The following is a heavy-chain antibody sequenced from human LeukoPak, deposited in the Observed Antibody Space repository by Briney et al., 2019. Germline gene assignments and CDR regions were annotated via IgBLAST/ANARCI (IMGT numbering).Heavy chain of an antibody. D-gene: IGHD3-9*01. Sequence: PGGSLRLSCAASGFTLSKYWMHWVRQAPGKGLAWVSRIRSDGTTTAYADSVKGRFTISRDSAKNMLYLQMNSLRVEDTAMYYCASPGDNYAILGLDYWGQGTLVTVSS. CDR2: IRSDGTTT. V-gene: IGHV3-74*01. CDR3: ASPGDNYAILGLDY. J-gene: IGHJ4*02. CDR1: GFTLSKYW.